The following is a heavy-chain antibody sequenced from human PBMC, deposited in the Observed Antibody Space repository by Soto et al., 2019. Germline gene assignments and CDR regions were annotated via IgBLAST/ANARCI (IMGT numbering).Heavy chain of an antibody. CDR3: AKDSGYTAILDY. CDR2: ISYDGSNK. Sequence: PGGSLRLSCAASGFTFSSYGMHWVRQAPGKGLEWVAVISYDGSNKYYADSVKGRFTISRDNSKNTLYLQMNSLRAEDTAVYYCAKDSGYTAILDYWGQGTLVNVS. CDR1: GFTFSSYG. V-gene: IGHV3-30*18. D-gene: IGHD5-18*01. J-gene: IGHJ4*02.